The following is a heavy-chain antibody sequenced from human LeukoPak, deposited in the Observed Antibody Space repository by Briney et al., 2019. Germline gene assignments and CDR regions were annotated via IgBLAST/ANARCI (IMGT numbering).Heavy chain of an antibody. CDR1: GGSISSSNW. CDR2: IYHSGST. Sequence: SETLSLTCAVSGGSISSSNWWSWARPPPGKGLEWIGEIYHSGSTNYNPSLKSRVTISVDKSKNQFSLKLSSVTATDTAVYYCARTVAAAPGDYWGQGTLVTVSS. V-gene: IGHV4-4*02. D-gene: IGHD6-13*01. J-gene: IGHJ4*02. CDR3: ARTVAAAPGDY.